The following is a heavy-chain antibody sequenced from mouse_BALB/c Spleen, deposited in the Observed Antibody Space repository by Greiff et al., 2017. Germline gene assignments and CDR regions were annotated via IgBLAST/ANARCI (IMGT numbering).Heavy chain of an antibody. CDR3: ARTAYYYGSSLYAMDY. Sequence: EVQLQQSGPELVKPGASVKISCKASGYTFTDYNMHWVKQSHGKSLEWIGYIYPYNGGTGYNQKFKSKATLTVDNSSSTAYMELRSLTSEDSAVYYCARTAYYYGSSLYAMDYWGQGTSVTVSS. CDR1: GYTFTDYN. CDR2: IYPYNGGT. V-gene: IGHV1S29*02. D-gene: IGHD1-1*01. J-gene: IGHJ4*01.